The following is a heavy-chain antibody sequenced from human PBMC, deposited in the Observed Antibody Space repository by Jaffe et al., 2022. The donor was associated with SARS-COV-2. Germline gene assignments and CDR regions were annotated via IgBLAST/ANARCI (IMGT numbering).Heavy chain of an antibody. J-gene: IGHJ1*01. CDR3: ARVGGYYHEYFQH. CDR2: ISYDGSNK. V-gene: IGHV3-30-3*01. D-gene: IGHD3-22*01. CDR1: GFTFSSYA. Sequence: QVQLVESGGGVVQPGRSLRLSCAASGFTFSSYAMHWVRQAPGKGLEWVAVISYDGSNKYYADSVKGRFTISRDNSKNTLYLQMNSLRAEDTAVYYCARVGGYYHEYFQHWGQGTLVTVSS.